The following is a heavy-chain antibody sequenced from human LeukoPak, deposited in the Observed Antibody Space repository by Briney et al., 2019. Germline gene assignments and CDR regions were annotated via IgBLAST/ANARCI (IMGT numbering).Heavy chain of an antibody. CDR3: TAGYSITGTTGY. CDR1: GFIFSGSA. V-gene: IGHV3-73*01. Sequence: GGSLRLSCAASGFIFSGSAIHWVRQASGKGLQWVGHFRTKTNNYATTYAASLKGRFTISRDDSKNTAYLQMDSLKTEDTAVYYCTAGYSITGTTGYWGQGTLVTVSS. J-gene: IGHJ4*02. D-gene: IGHD1-7*01. CDR2: FRTKTNNYAT.